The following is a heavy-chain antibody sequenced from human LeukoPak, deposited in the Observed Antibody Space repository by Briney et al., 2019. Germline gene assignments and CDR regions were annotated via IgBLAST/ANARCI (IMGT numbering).Heavy chain of an antibody. CDR3: ARRVPPAPYYYDSSGYYPWAFDI. V-gene: IGHV4-59*01. J-gene: IGHJ3*02. Sequence: SETLSLTCTVSGGSISSYYWSWIRQPPGKGLEWIGYIYYSGSTNYNPSLKSRVTISVDTSKNQFSLKLSSVTAADTAVYYCARRVPPAPYYYDSSGYYPWAFDIWGQGTMVTVSS. D-gene: IGHD3-22*01. CDR2: IYYSGST. CDR1: GGSISSYY.